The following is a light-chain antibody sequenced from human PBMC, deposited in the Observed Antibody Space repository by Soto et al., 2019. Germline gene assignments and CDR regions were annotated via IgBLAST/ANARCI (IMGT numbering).Light chain of an antibody. Sequence: QSVLTQPASVSGSPGQSITISCTGTSSDIGAYNYVSWYQQHPGKAPQFIIYEVSHRPSGVSLRFSGSKSGNTASLTISGLQTDDEADYYCSSYTTSSTLVFGGGTKVTVL. CDR2: EVS. CDR1: SSDIGAYNY. V-gene: IGLV2-14*01. J-gene: IGLJ3*02. CDR3: SSYTTSSTLV.